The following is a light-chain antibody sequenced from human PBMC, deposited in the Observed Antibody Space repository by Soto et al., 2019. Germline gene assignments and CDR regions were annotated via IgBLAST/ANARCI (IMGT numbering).Light chain of an antibody. V-gene: IGKV3-15*01. CDR2: GAS. CDR3: HQGHNWPLT. Sequence: EIVMTQSPATLSVSPGERATLSCRASQSISSELAWYQQRPGQPPRLLIYGASTRATGVPDRFTGSGSGSDFTLTISGLQSEDFAVYYCHQGHNWPLTFGQGTRLEI. J-gene: IGKJ2*01. CDR1: QSISSE.